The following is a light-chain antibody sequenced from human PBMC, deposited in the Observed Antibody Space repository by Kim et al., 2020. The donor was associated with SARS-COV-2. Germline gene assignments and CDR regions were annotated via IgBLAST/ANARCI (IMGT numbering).Light chain of an antibody. J-gene: IGLJ6*01. V-gene: IGLV4-69*01. CDR3: QTWGTGFVV. CDR2: GNSGGSH. CDR1: SGHSSYA. Sequence: ASVKLTCTMSSGHSSYAIAGLQQQPEKGPRYLMKGNSGGSHTRGDGIPDRFSGSSSGDERYLSISNLQSGDEADVYCQTWGTGFVVFGRGTKVTVL.